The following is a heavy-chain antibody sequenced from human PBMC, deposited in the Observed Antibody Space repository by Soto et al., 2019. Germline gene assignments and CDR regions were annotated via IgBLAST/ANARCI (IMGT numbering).Heavy chain of an antibody. D-gene: IGHD3-22*01. J-gene: IGHJ2*01. CDR1: GGTFSSYA. CDR3: ARENKDDSSGYAEDYWYFDL. Sequence: QVQLVQSGAAVKKPGSSVKVSCKASGGTFSSYAISWVRQAPGQGLEWMGGIIPIFGTANYAQKFQGRVTITADESTSTAYMKLSSLRSEDTAVYYCARENKDDSSGYAEDYWYFDLWGRGTLVTVSS. CDR2: IIPIFGTA. V-gene: IGHV1-69*12.